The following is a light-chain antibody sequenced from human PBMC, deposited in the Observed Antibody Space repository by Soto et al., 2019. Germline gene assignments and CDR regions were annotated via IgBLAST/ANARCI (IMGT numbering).Light chain of an antibody. CDR3: SSYAGSNYVV. V-gene: IGLV2-8*01. CDR1: SSDVGVYNY. CDR2: EVN. J-gene: IGLJ2*01. Sequence: QSVLTQPPSASGSPGQSVTISCTGTSSDVGVYNYVSWYQQHPGKAPKLMIYEVNKRPSGVADRFSGSKSGNTASLTVSGLQAEDEAYYYCSSYAGSNYVVFGGGTKLTVL.